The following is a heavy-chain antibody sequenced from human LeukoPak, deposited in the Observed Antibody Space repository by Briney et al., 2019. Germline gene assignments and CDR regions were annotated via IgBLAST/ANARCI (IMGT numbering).Heavy chain of an antibody. J-gene: IGHJ4*02. CDR2: ISYDGSNK. V-gene: IGHV3-30*04. Sequence: PGGSLRLSCAASGFTFSSYAMHWVRQAPGKGLEWVAVISYDGSNKYYADSVKGRFTISRDNAKNSLYLQMNSLRAEDTAVYYCARDKITIFWENGFDYWGQGTLVTVSS. CDR1: GFTFSSYA. CDR3: ARDKITIFWENGFDY. D-gene: IGHD3-9*01.